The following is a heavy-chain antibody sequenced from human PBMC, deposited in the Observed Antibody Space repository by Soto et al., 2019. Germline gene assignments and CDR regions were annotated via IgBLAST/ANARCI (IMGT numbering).Heavy chain of an antibody. CDR3: AKTDGYEVEY. J-gene: IGHJ4*02. CDR1: GYSFVSYW. CDR2: IYPGDSDT. Sequence: GESLKISCKGSGYSFVSYWIAWVRQMPGKGLEWMGSIYPGDSDTTYSPSIQGQVTISADKSSTTVYLQWNTLKASDTAMYYCAKTDGYEVEYWGQGTQVTVSS. V-gene: IGHV5-51*01. D-gene: IGHD5-18*01.